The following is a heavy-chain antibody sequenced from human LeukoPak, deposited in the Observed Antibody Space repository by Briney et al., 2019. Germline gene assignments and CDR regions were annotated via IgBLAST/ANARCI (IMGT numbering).Heavy chain of an antibody. V-gene: IGHV3-48*01. CDR1: GFTFSSYS. Sequence: GGSLRLSCAASGFTFSSYSMNWVRQAPGKGLEWVSYISSSSSTIYYADSVKGRFTISRDNAKNSLYLQMNGLRAEDTAVYYCARDHIVATVPFDYWGQGTLVTVSS. CDR2: ISSSSSTI. J-gene: IGHJ4*02. CDR3: ARDHIVATVPFDY. D-gene: IGHD5-12*01.